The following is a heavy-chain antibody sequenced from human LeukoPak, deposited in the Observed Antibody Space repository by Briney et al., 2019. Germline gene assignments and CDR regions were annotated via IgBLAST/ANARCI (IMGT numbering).Heavy chain of an antibody. J-gene: IGHJ4*02. V-gene: IGHV3-30*02. CDR2: IRYDESNK. Sequence: TGGSLRLSCAASGFTFSSYGMHWVRQAPGKGLEWVAFIRYDESNKYYADSVKGRFTISRDNSKNTLYLQMNSLRAEDTAVYYCARAGARSTSCYSDYWGQGTLVTVSS. CDR1: GFTFSSYG. CDR3: ARAGARSTSCYSDY. D-gene: IGHD2-2*01.